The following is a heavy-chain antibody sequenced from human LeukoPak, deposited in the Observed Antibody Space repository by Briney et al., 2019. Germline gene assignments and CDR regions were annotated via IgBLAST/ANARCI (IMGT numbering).Heavy chain of an antibody. CDR1: GFRFSDYT. V-gene: IGHV3-23*01. D-gene: IGHD3-22*01. J-gene: IGHJ4*02. CDR3: ARDANYYDSSGPGD. Sequence: PGGSLKLSCAASGFRFSDYTMTWVRQAPGKGPEWVSAIGGRGGSTYYADSLGGRFTISRDNSQDMVYLQMNSLRAEDTAVYYCARDANYYDSSGPGDWGQGTLVTVSS. CDR2: IGGRGGST.